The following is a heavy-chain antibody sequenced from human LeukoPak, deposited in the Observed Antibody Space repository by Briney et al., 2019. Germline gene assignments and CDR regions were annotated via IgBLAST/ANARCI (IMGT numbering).Heavy chain of an antibody. CDR1: GGSVSGRSYY. D-gene: IGHD5-18*01. CDR3: ARRANTAPPYYFDY. Sequence: PSETLSLTCTVSGGSVSGRSYYWSWIRQPPGKGLEWIGYIYYSGGTNYNPSLKSRVTISLDTSKNQFSLKLSSVTAADTAVYYCARRANTAPPYYFDYWGQGTLVTVSS. CDR2: IYYSGGT. V-gene: IGHV4-61*01. J-gene: IGHJ4*02.